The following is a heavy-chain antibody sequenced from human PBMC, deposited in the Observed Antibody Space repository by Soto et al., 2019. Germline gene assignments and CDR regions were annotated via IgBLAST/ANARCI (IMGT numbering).Heavy chain of an antibody. J-gene: IGHJ4*02. V-gene: IGHV3-48*02. CDR2: ISSSSSTI. Sequence: GGSLRLSCAASGFTFSSYSMNWVRQATGKGLEWVSYISSSSSTIYYADSVKGRFTISRDNAKNSLYLQMNSLRDEDTAVYYCARDTAEVLLWFGMVDYWGQGTLVTVSS. CDR3: ARDTAEVLLWFGMVDY. D-gene: IGHD3-10*01. CDR1: GFTFSSYS.